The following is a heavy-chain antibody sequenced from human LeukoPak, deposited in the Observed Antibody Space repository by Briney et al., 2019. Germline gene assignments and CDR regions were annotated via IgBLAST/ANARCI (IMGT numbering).Heavy chain of an antibody. J-gene: IGHJ4*02. CDR2: IASNGGSE. V-gene: IGHV3-30*18. Sequence: TGGSLRLSCAASGFTFTTYGLHWVRQAPGKGLEWVAAIASNGGSEYYADSVKGRFTISRDNSKNTQFLQMNSLRPDDTAVYYCAKRGHYSINWYHYFDYWGQGTLVTVSS. CDR1: GFTFTTYG. CDR3: AKRGHYSINWYHYFDY. D-gene: IGHD6-13*01.